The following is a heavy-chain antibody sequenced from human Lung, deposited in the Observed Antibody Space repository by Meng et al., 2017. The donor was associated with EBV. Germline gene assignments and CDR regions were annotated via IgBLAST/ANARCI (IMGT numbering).Heavy chain of an antibody. Sequence: QVQLVQSGAEVKKPXASVKGSCKASGYTFTTYDMHWVRQAPGQSLEWMGRINTGNGNTKYSQKFQGRVTITRDTSASTAYMELSSLRSEDTAVYYCARTSTYYYDSSGYPFDLWGQGTLGTVSS. V-gene: IGHV1-3*04. D-gene: IGHD3-22*01. CDR2: INTGNGNT. J-gene: IGHJ4*02. CDR3: ARTSTYYYDSSGYPFDL. CDR1: GYTFTTYD.